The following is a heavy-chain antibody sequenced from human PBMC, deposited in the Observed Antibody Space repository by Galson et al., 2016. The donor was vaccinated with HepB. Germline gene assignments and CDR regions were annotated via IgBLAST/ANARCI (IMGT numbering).Heavy chain of an antibody. Sequence: SLRLSCAASGLTVSSSHISWVRQAPGKGLEWVSTIHRDATPSYPDSVKGRFTMSRDNAKNTLYLQMNSLRAEDTAIYYCTREAIAVASTLYYYGVDVWGQGTTVIVSS. D-gene: IGHD6-19*01. V-gene: IGHV3-53*01. CDR1: GLTVSSSH. J-gene: IGHJ6*02. CDR3: TREAIAVASTLYYYGVDV. CDR2: IHRDATP.